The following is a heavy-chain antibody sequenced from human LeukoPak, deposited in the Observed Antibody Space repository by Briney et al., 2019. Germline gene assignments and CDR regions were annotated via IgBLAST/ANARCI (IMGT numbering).Heavy chain of an antibody. CDR1: GFTFDDYA. CDR3: ARVVGGGSGSYYSYYYYYGMDV. Sequence: PGRSLRLSCAASGFTFDDYAMHWVRQAPGKGLEWVSGISWNSGSIGYADSVKGRFTISRDNAKNSLYLQMNSLRAEDTAVYYCARVVGGGSGSYYSYYYYYGMDVWGQGTTVTVSS. V-gene: IGHV3-9*01. CDR2: ISWNSGSI. J-gene: IGHJ6*02. D-gene: IGHD3-10*01.